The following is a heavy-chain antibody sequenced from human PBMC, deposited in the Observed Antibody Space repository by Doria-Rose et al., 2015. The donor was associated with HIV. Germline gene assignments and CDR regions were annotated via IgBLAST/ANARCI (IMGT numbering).Heavy chain of an antibody. CDR2: ISYHGYNE. CDR1: GFTFSTYA. CDR3: ASLYAGSGGYGVDY. V-gene: IGHV3-30-3*01. Sequence: LVQSGGGVVQPGKSLRLSRAASGFTFSTYAMHWVRQAPGKGLEWVALISYHGYNEYYSDSVKGRFTISRDNSKNTAFLQMNSLRPEDTAVYYCASLYAGSGGYGVDYWGQGTPVTVSS. D-gene: IGHD3-10*01. J-gene: IGHJ4*02.